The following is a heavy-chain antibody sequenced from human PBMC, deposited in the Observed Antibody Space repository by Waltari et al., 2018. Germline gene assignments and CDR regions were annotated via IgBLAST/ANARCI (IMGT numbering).Heavy chain of an antibody. J-gene: IGHJ5*02. V-gene: IGHV3-7*04. CDR1: GFSFSRSW. Sequence: EVQLVESGGDLVQPGGSLRLSCAASGFSFSRSWLTCVRQTPGNGLEWVGNIKQNGSEKWYADSVKGRFTISRDNAMNLVYLQMNSLRVEDTAVYYCARDLVATPPWGQGTLVTVSS. CDR3: ARDLVATPP. D-gene: IGHD2-21*02. CDR2: IKQNGSEK.